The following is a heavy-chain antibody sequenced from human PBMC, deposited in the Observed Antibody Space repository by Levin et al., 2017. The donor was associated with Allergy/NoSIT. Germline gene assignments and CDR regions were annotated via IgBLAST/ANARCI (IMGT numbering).Heavy chain of an antibody. CDR2: IYYSGST. V-gene: IGHV4-31*03. J-gene: IGHJ3*02. Sequence: SETLSLTCTVSGGSISSGGYYWSWIRQHPGKGLEWIGYIYYSGSTYYNPSLKSRVTISVDTSKNQFSLKLSSVTAADTAVYYCARERNIVATRSDAFDIWGQGTMVTVSS. CDR1: GGSISSGGYY. CDR3: ARERNIVATRSDAFDI. D-gene: IGHD5-12*01.